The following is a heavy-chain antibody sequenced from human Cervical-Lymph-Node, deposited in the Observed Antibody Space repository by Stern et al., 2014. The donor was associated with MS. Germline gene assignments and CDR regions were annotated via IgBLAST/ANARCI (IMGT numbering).Heavy chain of an antibody. J-gene: IGHJ4*02. CDR1: GGSISSSNW. V-gene: IGHV4-4*02. CDR3: ARVFGKFEY. D-gene: IGHD3-16*01. CDR2: IFHTGST. Sequence: QLQLQESGPGLVKPSGTLSLTCAVSGGSISSSNWWSWVRQPPGKGLEWIGEIFHTGSTNSTPSLKIRVTISVDKPKNQFSLRLSSVTAADTAVYYCARVFGKFEYWGQGTLVTVSS.